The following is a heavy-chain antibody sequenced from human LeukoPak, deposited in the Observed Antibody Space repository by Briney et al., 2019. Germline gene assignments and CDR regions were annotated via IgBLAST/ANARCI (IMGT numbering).Heavy chain of an antibody. Sequence: SETLSLTCTVSGGSISRSSYYWSWIRQPAGKGLEWIGRIYTSGSTNYNPSLKSRVTISVDTSKNQFSLKLSSVTAADTAVYYCASIGYCSGGSCYPGNYWGQGTLVTVSS. V-gene: IGHV4-61*02. CDR3: ASIGYCSGGSCYPGNY. CDR1: GGSISRSSYY. D-gene: IGHD2-15*01. J-gene: IGHJ4*02. CDR2: IYTSGST.